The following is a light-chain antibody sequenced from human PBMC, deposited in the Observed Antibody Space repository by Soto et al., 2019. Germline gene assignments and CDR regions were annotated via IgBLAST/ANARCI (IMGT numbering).Light chain of an antibody. Sequence: QSVLTQPPSASGTPGQRVTISCSGSSSNIGSNTVSWYQQLPGTAPKLLIYTNNQRPSGVPDRFSGSKSGTSASLAISGLQSVAEADYYCAAWDDSLNGVVFGGGTKLTVL. V-gene: IGLV1-44*01. CDR2: TNN. CDR1: SSNIGSNT. J-gene: IGLJ2*01. CDR3: AAWDDSLNGVV.